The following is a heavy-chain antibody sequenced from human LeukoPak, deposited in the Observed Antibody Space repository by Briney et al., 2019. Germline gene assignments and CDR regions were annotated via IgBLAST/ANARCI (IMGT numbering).Heavy chain of an antibody. Sequence: PGGSLRLSCAASGFTFSSYEMNWVRQAPGKGLEWVSYISGSGSTIYYADSVKGRFTISRDNAKNSLYLQMNSLRAEDTAVYYCARGYGDYGKYYFDSWGQGTLVTVSS. D-gene: IGHD4-17*01. J-gene: IGHJ4*02. CDR1: GFTFSSYE. V-gene: IGHV3-48*03. CDR2: ISGSGSTI. CDR3: ARGYGDYGKYYFDS.